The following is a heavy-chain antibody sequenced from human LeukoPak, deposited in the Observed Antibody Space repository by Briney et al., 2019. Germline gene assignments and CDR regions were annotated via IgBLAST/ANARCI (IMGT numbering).Heavy chain of an antibody. D-gene: IGHD6-19*01. CDR1: GYSFTSYW. V-gene: IGHV5-51*01. CDR2: IYPGDSDT. Sequence: GESLKISCKGSGYSFTSYWIGWVRQMPGKGLEWMGIIYPGDSDTRYSPSFQGQVTISADKSISTAYLQWSSLKASDTAMYYCARRTDSSGWYIDYWGQGTLVTVSP. J-gene: IGHJ4*02. CDR3: ARRTDSSGWYIDY.